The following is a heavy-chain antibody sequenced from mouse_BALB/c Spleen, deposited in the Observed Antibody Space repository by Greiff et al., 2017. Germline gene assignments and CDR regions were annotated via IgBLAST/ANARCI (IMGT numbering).Heavy chain of an antibody. V-gene: IGHV1-7*01. Sequence: VQLKESGAELAKPGASVKMSCKASGYTFTSYWMHWVKQRPGQGLEWIGYINPSTGYTEYNQKFKDKATLTADKSSSTAYMQLSSLTSEDSAVYYCAREGLMITTTGTFAYWGQGTLVTVSA. J-gene: IGHJ3*01. CDR2: INPSTGYT. CDR1: GYTFTSYW. D-gene: IGHD2-4*01. CDR3: AREGLMITTTGTFAY.